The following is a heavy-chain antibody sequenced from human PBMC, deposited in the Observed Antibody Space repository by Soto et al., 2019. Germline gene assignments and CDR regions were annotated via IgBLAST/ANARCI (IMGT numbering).Heavy chain of an antibody. V-gene: IGHV3-21*01. J-gene: IGHJ4*02. CDR2: ISSSSSYI. CDR1: GFTFSSYS. D-gene: IGHD3-16*01. Sequence: EVQLVESGGGLVKPGGSLRLSCAASGFTFSSYSMNWVRQAPGKGLEWVSSISSSSSYIYYADSVKGRFTISRDNAKNSLYLQMNSLRAEDTAVYYCARDLLPGEFNFDYWGQGTLVTVSS. CDR3: ARDLLPGEFNFDY.